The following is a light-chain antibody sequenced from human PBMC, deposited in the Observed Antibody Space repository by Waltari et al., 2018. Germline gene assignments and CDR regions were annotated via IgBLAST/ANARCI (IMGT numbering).Light chain of an antibody. CDR1: ASNIGRNY. V-gene: IGLV1-47*01. CDR2: THN. Sequence: QSVMTQPPSASGTPGQRVSISCSGTASNIGRNYVHWYRQVPGTAPQLLISTHNRRPSGCPDRCSASKSDSLASLVIAGLQSEDEADYYCAAWDDSLRGLVFGTGTQVTV. CDR3: AAWDDSLRGLV. J-gene: IGLJ1*01.